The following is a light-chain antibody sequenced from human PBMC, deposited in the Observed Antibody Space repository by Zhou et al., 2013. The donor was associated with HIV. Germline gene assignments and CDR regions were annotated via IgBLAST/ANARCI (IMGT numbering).Light chain of an antibody. CDR2: KAS. CDR1: QSISSW. Sequence: DIQMTQSPSSLSASVGDRVTITCRASQSISSWLAWYQQKPGKAPNLLIYKASSLESGVPSRFSGSGSGTDYTLTISSLQPEDFATYYCQQYYSTPPYSFGQGTKLEIK. CDR3: QQYYSTPPYS. V-gene: IGKV1-5*03. J-gene: IGKJ2*03.